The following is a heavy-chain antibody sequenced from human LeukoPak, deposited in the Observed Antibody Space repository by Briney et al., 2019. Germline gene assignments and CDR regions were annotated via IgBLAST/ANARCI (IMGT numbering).Heavy chain of an antibody. J-gene: IGHJ6*03. V-gene: IGHV4-59*01. D-gene: IGHD3-3*01. CDR2: IYYSGST. CDR1: GGSISSYY. Sequence: SETLSLTCTVSGGSISSYYWSWIRQPPGKGLEWIGYIYYSGSTNYNPSLKSRATISLDTSKNQFSLKLSSVTAADTAVYYCARSYSDSSATIFGVVTTYYYYNMDVWGKGTTVTVSS. CDR3: ARSYSDSSATIFGVVTTYYYYNMDV.